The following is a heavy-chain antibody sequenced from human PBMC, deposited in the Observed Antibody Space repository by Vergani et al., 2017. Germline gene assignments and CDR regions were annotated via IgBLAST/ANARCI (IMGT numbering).Heavy chain of an antibody. V-gene: IGHV3-9*02. J-gene: IGHJ5*02. D-gene: IGHD1-26*01. CDR3: AKDLGTASVGGWFDP. CDR2: ISWNSNSI. Sequence: EVQLEESGGGLVLPGRSLRLFCVASGFTSAGYAMHWVRQAPGKGLEWVSGISWNSNSIGYADSVKGRFTISRDNAKNSLYLQRNSLRAEDTALYYCAKDLGTASVGGWFDPWGQGTLVTVSS. CDR1: GFTSAGYA.